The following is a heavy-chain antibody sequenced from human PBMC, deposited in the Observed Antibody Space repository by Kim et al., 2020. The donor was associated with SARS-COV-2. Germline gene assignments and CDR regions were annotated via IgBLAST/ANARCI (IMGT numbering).Heavy chain of an antibody. D-gene: IGHD3-3*01. Sequence: SETLSLTCTVSGASISGHYWGWIRQSPGKSLEFIGHIYPSGSTQYNPSLQSRATISLETSRQFSLKLRSVTAADTAVYYCARSILSDGGYYVAFGVWGR. V-gene: IGHV4-59*11. CDR2: IYPSGST. CDR3: ARSILSDGGYYVAFGV. CDR1: GASISGHY. J-gene: IGHJ2*01.